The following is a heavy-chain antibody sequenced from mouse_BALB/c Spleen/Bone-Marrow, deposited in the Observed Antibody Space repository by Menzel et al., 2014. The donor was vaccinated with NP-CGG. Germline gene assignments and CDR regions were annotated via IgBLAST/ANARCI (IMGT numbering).Heavy chain of an antibody. J-gene: IGHJ3*01. V-gene: IGHV4-1*02. CDR3: ARLGYYGGFAY. D-gene: IGHD2-3*01. CDR1: GFDFSGFW. CDR2: INPDSSTI. Sequence: EVKVVESGGGLVQPGGSLKLSCAASGFDFSGFWMGWVRQAPGKGLEWIGEINPDSSTINYTPSLKDRFIISRDNAKNTLYPQMSKVRSEDTALYYCARLGYYGGFAYWGQGTLVTVSA.